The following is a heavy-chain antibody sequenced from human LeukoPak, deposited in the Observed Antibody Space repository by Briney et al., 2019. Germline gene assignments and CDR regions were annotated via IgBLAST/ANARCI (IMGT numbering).Heavy chain of an antibody. CDR3: ARDAKGYDDY. CDR2: ISSSSSTI. V-gene: IGHV3-48*01. CDR1: GFTFSSYS. D-gene: IGHD3-3*01. J-gene: IGHJ4*02. Sequence: GGSLRLSCAASGFTFSSYSMNWVRQAPGKGLEWVSYISSSSSTIYYADSVEGRFTISRDNAKNSLYLQMNSLRAEDTAVYYCARDAKGYDDYWGQGTLVTVSS.